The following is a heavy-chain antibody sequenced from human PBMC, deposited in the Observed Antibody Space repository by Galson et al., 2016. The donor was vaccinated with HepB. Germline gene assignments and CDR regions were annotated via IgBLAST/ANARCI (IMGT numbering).Heavy chain of an antibody. D-gene: IGHD4-23*01. V-gene: IGHV3-30*04. CDR1: GFTFSNYA. CDR3: AGGDYGGYGLDV. J-gene: IGHJ6*02. Sequence: SLRLSCAASGFTFSNYAMHWVRQAPGKGLEWVAVMSHDGSNKYYADSVKGRFTISRDNSKKTLNLQMNSLRPEDTAFYYCAGGDYGGYGLDVWGQGTTVTVSS. CDR2: MSHDGSNK.